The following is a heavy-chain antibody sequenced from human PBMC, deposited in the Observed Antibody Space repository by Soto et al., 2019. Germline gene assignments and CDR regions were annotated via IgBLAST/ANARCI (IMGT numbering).Heavy chain of an antibody. D-gene: IGHD2-15*01. Sequence: PGGSLRLSCEASGFPLSSYWMHWVRQAPGKWLVWVSHVNNDGSDTTYAESVKGRFTISRDIAKNTLYLQMNSLRAEDTAVYYCATGPFCSGGTCYGDYWGQGTVVTVSS. CDR1: GFPLSSYW. CDR2: VNNDGSDT. CDR3: ATGPFCSGGTCYGDY. J-gene: IGHJ4*02. V-gene: IGHV3-74*01.